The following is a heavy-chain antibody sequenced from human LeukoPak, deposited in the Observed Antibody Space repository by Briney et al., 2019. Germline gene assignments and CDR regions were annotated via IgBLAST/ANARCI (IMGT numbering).Heavy chain of an antibody. CDR1: GGSISNSY. CDR3: ARRRGDFWSDYYAFDY. D-gene: IGHD3-3*01. CDR2: IYYSGDT. Sequence: SETLSLTCTVSGGSISNSYWSWIRQPPGKGLEWIGHIYYSGDTNYNPSLTSRVTISLGTFKNQFSLKLSSVTAADTAVYYCARRRGDFWSDYYAFDYWGQGTLVTISS. J-gene: IGHJ4*02. V-gene: IGHV4-59*08.